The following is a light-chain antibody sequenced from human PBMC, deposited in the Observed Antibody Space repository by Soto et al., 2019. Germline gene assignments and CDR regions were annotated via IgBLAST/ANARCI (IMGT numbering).Light chain of an antibody. CDR2: GAS. CDR3: QQYHNWPPLT. J-gene: IGKJ4*01. V-gene: IGKV3D-15*01. CDR1: QNINFN. Sequence: ETLMTQSPATLSASPGERVTLSCRASQNINFNLAWYQQKPGQAPRVLIYGASSRASGIPDRFSGSGCGNDFPLTISRLEDDDFEFYYCQQYHNWPPLTFGGGTRVQIK.